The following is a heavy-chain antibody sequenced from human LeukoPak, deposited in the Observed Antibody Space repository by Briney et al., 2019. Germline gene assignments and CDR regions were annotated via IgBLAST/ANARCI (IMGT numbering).Heavy chain of an antibody. CDR3: ARLPGFRDAFDI. CDR2: IYYTGST. Sequence: PSETLSLTCTVSSASISSFYWSWIRQPPGKGLEWIGYIYYTGSTNYNPSLKSRLTMSVDTSKNQFSLKLSSVTAVDTAVYYCARLPGFRDAFDIWGQGTMVTVYS. J-gene: IGHJ3*02. CDR1: SASISSFY. V-gene: IGHV4-59*08.